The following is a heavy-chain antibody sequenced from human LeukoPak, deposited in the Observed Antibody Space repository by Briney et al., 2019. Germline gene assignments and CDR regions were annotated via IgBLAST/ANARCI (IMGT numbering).Heavy chain of an antibody. D-gene: IGHD2-8*01. V-gene: IGHV1-69*05. CDR2: IIPIFGTA. Sequence: ASVKVSCKASGYTFTSYGISWVRQAPGQGLEWMGGIIPIFGTANYAQKFQGRVTMTRDTPTNTVYMELSSLRTEDTAVYYCASVYLYGMDVWGQGTTVTVSS. CDR3: ASVYLYGMDV. CDR1: GYTFTSYG. J-gene: IGHJ6*02.